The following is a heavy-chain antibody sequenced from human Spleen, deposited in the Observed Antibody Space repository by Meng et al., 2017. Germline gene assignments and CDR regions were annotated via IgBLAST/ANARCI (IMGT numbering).Heavy chain of an antibody. J-gene: IGHJ3*02. CDR1: GGSISSYY. CDR2: IYYSGST. CDR3: ARGNYYGSGSQHPYDAFDI. D-gene: IGHD3-10*01. Sequence: SETLSLTCTVSGGSISSYYWSWIRQPPGKGLEWIGYIYYSGSTSYNPSLKSRVTISLDTSKNQFSLRLSSVTAADTALYYCARGNYYGSGSQHPYDAFDIWGQGTMVTVSS. V-gene: IGHV4-59*01.